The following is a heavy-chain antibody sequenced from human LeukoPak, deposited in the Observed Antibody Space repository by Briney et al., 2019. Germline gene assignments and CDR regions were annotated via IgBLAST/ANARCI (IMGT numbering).Heavy chain of an antibody. CDR2: TYYRSRWSR. CDR1: GDSVSSNTAA. Sequence: SQTLSLTCAISGDSVSSNTAAWNWIRQSPSRGLEWLGRTYYRSRWSRDYGISVKSRIIVNADTSRNQFSLQLNSVTPEDTAVYYCARGIVNAFDIWGQGTKVIVSS. J-gene: IGHJ3*02. D-gene: IGHD3-16*02. V-gene: IGHV6-1*01. CDR3: ARGIVNAFDI.